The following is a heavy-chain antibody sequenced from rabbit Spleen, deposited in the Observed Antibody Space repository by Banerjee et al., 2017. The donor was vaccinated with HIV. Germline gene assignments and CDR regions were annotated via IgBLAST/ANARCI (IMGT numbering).Heavy chain of an antibody. V-gene: IGHV1S45*01. Sequence: QEHLEESGGRLVQPGGSLTLTCTASGFSFSSSYYMCWVRQAPGKGLEWIACIYAGSSGSTYYASWAKGRFTFSRTSSTTVTLQMTSLTAADTATYFCARGYVLWGPGTLVTVS. CDR2: IYAGSSGST. D-gene: IGHD4-2*01. CDR1: GFSFSSSYY. CDR3: ARGYVL. J-gene: IGHJ4*01.